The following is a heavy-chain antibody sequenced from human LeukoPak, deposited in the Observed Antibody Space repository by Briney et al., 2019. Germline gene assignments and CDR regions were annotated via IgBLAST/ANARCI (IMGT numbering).Heavy chain of an antibody. V-gene: IGHV3-33*01. CDR1: GFTFSSYG. Sequence: GGSLRLSCAASGFTFSSYGMHWVRQAPGKGLEWVAVIWYDGSNKYYADSVKGRFTISRDNSKNTLYLQMNSLRAEDTAVYYCARENSSGWYSFDYWGQGTLVTVSS. D-gene: IGHD6-19*01. J-gene: IGHJ4*02. CDR3: ARENSSGWYSFDY. CDR2: IWYDGSNK.